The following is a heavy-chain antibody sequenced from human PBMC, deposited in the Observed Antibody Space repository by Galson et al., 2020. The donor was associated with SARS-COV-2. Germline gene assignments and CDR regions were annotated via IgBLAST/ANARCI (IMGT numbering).Heavy chain of an antibody. CDR3: ASWAPVGVVVPAAILY. D-gene: IGHD2-2*02. CDR1: GFTFSSYA. CDR2: ISGSGGST. J-gene: IGHJ4*02. V-gene: IGHV3-23*01. Sequence: GESLKISCAASGFTFSSYAMSWVRQAPGKGLEWVSAISGSGGSTYYADSVKGRFTISRDNSKNTLYLQMNSLRAEDTALYYCASWAPVGVVVPAAILYWGQGTLVTVSS.